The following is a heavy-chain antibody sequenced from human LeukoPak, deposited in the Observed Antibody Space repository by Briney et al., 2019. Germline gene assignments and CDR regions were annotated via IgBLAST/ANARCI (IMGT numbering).Heavy chain of an antibody. CDR3: AKWRRGGWSLDY. D-gene: IGHD6-19*01. CDR2: ISAYNGYT. Sequence: ASVKVSCKASGYTFTSYGISWVRQAPGQGLEWMGWISAYNGYTHFAQKFQGRVTMTTDTSTSTAYMELRSLRSDDTAVYYCAKWRRGGWSLDYWGQGTLVTVSS. CDR1: GYTFTSYG. V-gene: IGHV1-18*01. J-gene: IGHJ4*02.